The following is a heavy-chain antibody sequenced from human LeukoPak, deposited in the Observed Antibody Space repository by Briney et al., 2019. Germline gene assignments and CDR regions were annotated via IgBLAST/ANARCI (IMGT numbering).Heavy chain of an antibody. D-gene: IGHD6-6*01. J-gene: IGHJ6*02. CDR2: ISGSGGST. V-gene: IGHV3-23*01. CDR3: ARFSSDYYYYGMDV. CDR1: GFIFSSYA. Sequence: PGGSLRLSCAASGFIFSSYAMSWVRQAPGKGLEWVSAISGSGGSTYYADSVKGRFTISRDNSKNTLYLQMNSLRAEDTAVYYCARFSSDYYYYGMDVWGQGTTVTVSS.